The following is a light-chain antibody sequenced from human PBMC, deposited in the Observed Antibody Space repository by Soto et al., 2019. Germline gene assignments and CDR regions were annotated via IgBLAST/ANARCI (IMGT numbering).Light chain of an antibody. J-gene: IGLJ1*01. V-gene: IGLV2-14*01. CDR2: DVS. CDR3: SSYTSSSPYV. CDR1: SSDVGGYNY. Sequence: LTQPASVSGSPGQSITISCTGTSSDVGGYNYVSWYQQHPGKAPKLMIYDVSNRPSGVSNRFSGPKSGNTASLTISGLQADDEADYYCSSYTSSSPYVFGTGTKVTVL.